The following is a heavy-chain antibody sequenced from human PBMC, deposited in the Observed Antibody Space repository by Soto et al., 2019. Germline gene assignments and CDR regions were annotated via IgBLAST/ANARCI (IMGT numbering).Heavy chain of an antibody. CDR3: ARDAWQQCPGDY. Sequence: QVQLVQSGAEVKKPGASVKVSCKGSGYTFASHGISWVRQAPGQGLEWMGWISADNSNRNYAEKFQGRVTMTPDTSTSTAYLEVRSLRSDDTAVYYCARDAWQQCPGDYWGQGTLVTASS. D-gene: IGHD2-2*01. CDR1: GYTFASHG. V-gene: IGHV1-18*01. J-gene: IGHJ4*02. CDR2: ISADNSNR.